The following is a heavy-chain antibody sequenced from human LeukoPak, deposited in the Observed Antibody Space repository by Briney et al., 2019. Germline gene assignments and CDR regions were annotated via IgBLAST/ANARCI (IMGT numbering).Heavy chain of an antibody. CDR2: ISAYNGNT. Sequence: ASVKVSCKASGYIFSSYGISWVRQAPGQGLEWMGWISAYNGNTNYAQKLQGRVTMTTDTSTSTAYMELRSLRSDDTAVYYCARGLVSKSAAGTFWNDYWGQGTLVTVSS. V-gene: IGHV1-18*01. CDR1: GYIFSSYG. D-gene: IGHD6-13*01. CDR3: ARGLVSKSAAGTFWNDY. J-gene: IGHJ4*02.